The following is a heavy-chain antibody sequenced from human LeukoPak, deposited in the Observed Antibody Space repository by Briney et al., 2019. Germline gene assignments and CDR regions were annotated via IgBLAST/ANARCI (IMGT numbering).Heavy chain of an antibody. Sequence: PGRSLRLSCAASGFTFSSYAMHWVRQAPGKGLEWVAVISYDGSNKYYADSVKGRFTISRDNSKNTLYLQMNSLRAEDTAVYYCARAGYTGYYLLDYWGQGTLVTVSS. CDR1: GFTFSSYA. D-gene: IGHD5-12*01. J-gene: IGHJ4*02. CDR2: ISYDGSNK. V-gene: IGHV3-30-3*01. CDR3: ARAGYTGYYLLDY.